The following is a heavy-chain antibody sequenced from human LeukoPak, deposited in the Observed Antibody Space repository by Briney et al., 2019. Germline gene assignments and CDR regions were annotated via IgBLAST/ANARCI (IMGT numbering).Heavy chain of an antibody. D-gene: IGHD2-21*02. CDR2: INSDGSST. CDR1: GFTFSTYN. CDR3: ARVRTVTGIGGYDY. V-gene: IGHV3-74*01. J-gene: IGHJ4*02. Sequence: GGSLRLSCAASGFTFSTYNMNWVRQAPGKGLVWVLRINSDGSSTTYADSVKGRFTISRDNAKNTLYLELNSLRAEDTALYYCARVRTVTGIGGYDYWGQGTLVTVSS.